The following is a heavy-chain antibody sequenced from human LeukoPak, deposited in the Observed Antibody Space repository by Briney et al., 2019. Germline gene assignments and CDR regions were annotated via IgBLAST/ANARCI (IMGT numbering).Heavy chain of an antibody. CDR2: ISGSGGST. V-gene: IGHV3-23*01. CDR3: AKAPEGYDFWSGYYDPAFDY. Sequence: GGSLRLSCAASGFTFSSYAMSWVRQAPGKGLEWVSAISGSGGSTYYADSVKGRFTISRDNSKNTLYLQINSLRAEDTAVYYCAKAPEGYDFWSGYYDPAFDYWGQGTLVTVSS. D-gene: IGHD3-3*01. CDR1: GFTFSSYA. J-gene: IGHJ4*02.